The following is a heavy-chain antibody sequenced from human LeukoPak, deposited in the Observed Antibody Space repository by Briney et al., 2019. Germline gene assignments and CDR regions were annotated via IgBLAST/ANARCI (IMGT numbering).Heavy chain of an antibody. V-gene: IGHV6-1*01. D-gene: IGHD2-2*01. J-gene: IGHJ5*02. CDR1: GDSVSSNSVT. Sequence: SQTLSLTCAISGDSVSSNSVTWNWIRQSPSRGLEWLGRTYYRSTWYNDYAVSVRGRITVNPGTSKNQLSLHLNSVTPEDTAVYYCARRLTQYDCFDPWGQGILVTVSS. CDR2: TYYRSTWYN. CDR3: ARRLTQYDCFDP.